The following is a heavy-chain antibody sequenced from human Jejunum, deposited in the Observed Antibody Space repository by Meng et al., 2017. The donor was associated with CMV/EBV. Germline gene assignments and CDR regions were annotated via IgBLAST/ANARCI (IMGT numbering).Heavy chain of an antibody. V-gene: IGHV4-30-4*01. CDR2: IDNRGST. D-gene: IGHD6-19*01. Sequence: PLPGSGPGLVRPSQTLSLTCTASGGSISSGDFCWSWIRQPPGKGLEWIGYIDNRGSTYYNPSLTSRVTVSMDTSKNQFSLKLTSVTAADTAVYYCARGYSSGWYYFHYWGQGTLVTVSS. CDR3: ARGYSSGWYYFHY. CDR1: GGSISSGDFC. J-gene: IGHJ4*02.